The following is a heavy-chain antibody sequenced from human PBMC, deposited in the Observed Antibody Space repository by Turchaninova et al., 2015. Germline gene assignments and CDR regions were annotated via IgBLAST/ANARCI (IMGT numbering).Heavy chain of an antibody. J-gene: IGHJ6*03. CDR1: GYSLSRGYF. D-gene: IGHD6-6*01. CDR3: ARRPYYYYYMDV. Sequence: QVQLQESGPGLLKLSETLSLTCAVSGYSLSRGYFWGWIRRPPGMGLEWIGNIYHTGSTYYNPSLKSRVTISVDTSKNKFSLKLSSVTAADTAVYYCARRPYYYYYMDVWGKGTTVTVSS. V-gene: IGHV4-38-2*01. CDR2: IYHTGST.